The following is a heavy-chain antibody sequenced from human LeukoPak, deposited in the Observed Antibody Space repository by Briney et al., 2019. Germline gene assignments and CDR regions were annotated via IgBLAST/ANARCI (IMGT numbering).Heavy chain of an antibody. V-gene: IGHV4-34*01. D-gene: IGHD2-2*02. CDR3: ARGRALGYCSSTSCYTPSGRCFDY. Sequence: KPSETLSLTCAVYGGSFSGYYWSWIRQPPGKGLEWIGEINHSGSTNYNPSLKSRVTISVDTSKNQFSLKLSSVTAADTAVYYCARGRALGYCSSTSCYTPSGRCFDYWGQGTLVTVSS. CDR2: INHSGST. CDR1: GGSFSGYY. J-gene: IGHJ4*02.